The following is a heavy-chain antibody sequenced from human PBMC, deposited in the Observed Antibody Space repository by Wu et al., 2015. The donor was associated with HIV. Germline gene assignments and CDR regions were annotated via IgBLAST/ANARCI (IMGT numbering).Heavy chain of an antibody. J-gene: IGHJ4*02. V-gene: IGHV1-18*01. CDR1: TYSFRTYG. CDR2: LSAHNGNT. Sequence: QTHLRQSGPEVKRPGASVRVSCMASTYSFRTYGLAWVXQAPGQGLEWMGWLSAHNGNTNYAQKFQDRITISTDTSAKTAYLQLRSLKSDDTAIYYCARVVHYYDGWGLDSWGQGTLVTVSS. D-gene: IGHD3-16*01. CDR3: ARVVHYYDGWGLDS.